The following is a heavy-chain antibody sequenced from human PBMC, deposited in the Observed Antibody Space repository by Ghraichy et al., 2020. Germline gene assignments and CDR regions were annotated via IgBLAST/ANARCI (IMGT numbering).Heavy chain of an antibody. D-gene: IGHD4/OR15-4a*01. J-gene: IGHJ4*02. V-gene: IGHV3-7*01. Sequence: GGSLRLSCAASGFSFSRHWMSWVRQAPGKGLEWVASIQSDGSDSVYVDSVKGRFIISRDNAKNSVSLEMNSLRVDDTAVYYCARDLYGDDKYGGIDYWGQGTRVSVSS. CDR3: ARDLYGDDKYGGIDY. CDR2: IQSDGSDS. CDR1: GFSFSRHW.